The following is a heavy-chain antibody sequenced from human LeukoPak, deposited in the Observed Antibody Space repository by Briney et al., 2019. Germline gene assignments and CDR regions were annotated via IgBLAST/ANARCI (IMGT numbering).Heavy chain of an antibody. CDR3: ARAHEVGDY. J-gene: IGHJ4*02. CDR2: ISTSSSYI. D-gene: IGHD1-26*01. CDR1: GFTLSSYS. Sequence: SGGSLTLSCAASGFTLSSYSMNWVRQAPGKGLEWVSSISTSSSYIYYADSVRGRFTISRDNAKNSLYLQMNNLRAEDRAVYYCARAHEVGDYWGQGTLVTVSS. V-gene: IGHV3-21*01.